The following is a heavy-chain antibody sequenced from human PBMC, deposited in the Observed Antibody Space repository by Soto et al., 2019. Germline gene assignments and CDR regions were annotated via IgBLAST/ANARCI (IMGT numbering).Heavy chain of an antibody. CDR2: IKQDGSQK. D-gene: IGHD3-22*01. CDR3: ARDLLAYDSSGYYARSNYYYYYGMDV. Sequence: GGSLRLSCAPSGFTFSLYWMSWVRQAPGKGLEWVANIKQDGSQKYYVDSVKGRFTISRDNAKNSVYLQMNSLRAEDTAVYYCARDLLAYDSSGYYARSNYYYYYGMDVWGQGTTVTVSS. CDR1: GFTFSLYW. J-gene: IGHJ6*02. V-gene: IGHV3-7*01.